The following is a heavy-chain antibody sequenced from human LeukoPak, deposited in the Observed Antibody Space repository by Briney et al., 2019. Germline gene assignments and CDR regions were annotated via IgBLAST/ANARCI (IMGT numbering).Heavy chain of an antibody. D-gene: IGHD3-22*01. V-gene: IGHV3-48*03. CDR2: ISSSGSTI. J-gene: IGHJ3*02. Sequence: GGSLRLSCAASGFTFSSYEMNWVRQAPGKGLEWVSYISSSGSTIYYADSVKGRFTISRDNAKNSLYLQMNSLRAEDTAVYYCARDRLGSSGYYYDAFDIWGQGTMVTVSS. CDR3: ARDRLGSSGYYYDAFDI. CDR1: GFTFSSYE.